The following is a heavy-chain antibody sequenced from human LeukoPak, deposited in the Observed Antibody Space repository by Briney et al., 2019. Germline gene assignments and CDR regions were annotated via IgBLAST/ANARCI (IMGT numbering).Heavy chain of an antibody. D-gene: IGHD6-13*01. Sequence: ASVKVSCKASGYTFTSYGISWVRQAPGQGLEWMGWISAYNGNTNYAQKLQGRVTMTTDTSTSTAYMELRSLRSDDTAAYYCARDIGSWSTGYSSSSGYWGQGTLVTVSS. CDR1: GYTFTSYG. V-gene: IGHV1-18*01. J-gene: IGHJ4*02. CDR3: ARDIGSWSTGYSSSSGY. CDR2: ISAYNGNT.